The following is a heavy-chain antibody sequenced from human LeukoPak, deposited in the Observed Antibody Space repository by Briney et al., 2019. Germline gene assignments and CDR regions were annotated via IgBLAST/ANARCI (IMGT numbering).Heavy chain of an antibody. CDR3: ARASRLTYYFDNSGYYFAY. J-gene: IGHJ4*02. V-gene: IGHV4-59*01. CDR1: GDSISSYY. Sequence: PSETLSLTCSVSGDSISSYYWSWIRQPPGKGLEWIGYIHYSGSSNYNPSLKSRVTISLDTSKNQFSLKLSSVTAADTAVYYCARASRLTYYFDNSGYYFAYWGQGTLVTVSS. D-gene: IGHD3-22*01. CDR2: IHYSGSS.